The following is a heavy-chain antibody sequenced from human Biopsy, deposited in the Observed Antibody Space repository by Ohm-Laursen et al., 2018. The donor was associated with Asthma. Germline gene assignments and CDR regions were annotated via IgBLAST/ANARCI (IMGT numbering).Heavy chain of an antibody. V-gene: IGHV3-30*03. CDR3: ARDFGCGSYFVGTTFDY. Sequence: SLRLSCSASGFTFKAYGIHWVRQAPGKGLEWVAVMSCEESVQYFADSVEGRFTFSRDNSKNTLYLQMNSLRAEDSAVYYCARDFGCGSYFVGTTFDYWGQGALVTVSS. J-gene: IGHJ4*02. D-gene: IGHD1-26*01. CDR1: GFTFKAYG. CDR2: MSCEESVQ.